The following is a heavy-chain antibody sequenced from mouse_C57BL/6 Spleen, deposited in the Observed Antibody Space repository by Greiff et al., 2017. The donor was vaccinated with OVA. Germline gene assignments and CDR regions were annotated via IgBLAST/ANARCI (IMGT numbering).Heavy chain of an antibody. J-gene: IGHJ2*01. CDR3: ARGATTVVGFDY. CDR1: GYAFTNYL. CDR2: INPGSGGT. V-gene: IGHV1-54*01. Sequence: QVQLQQSGAELVRPGTSVKVSCKASGYAFTNYLIEWVKQRPGQGLEWIGVINPGSGGTNYNEKFKGKATLTADKSSSTAYMQLSSLTSEDSAVYFCARGATTVVGFDYWGQGTTLTVSS. D-gene: IGHD1-1*01.